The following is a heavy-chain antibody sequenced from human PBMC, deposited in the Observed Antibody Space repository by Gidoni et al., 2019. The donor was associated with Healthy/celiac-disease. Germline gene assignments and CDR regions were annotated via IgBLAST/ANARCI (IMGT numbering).Heavy chain of an antibody. CDR2: IIPIIGIV. D-gene: IGHD4-17*01. V-gene: IGHV1-69*02. J-gene: IGHJ6*02. CDR3: ARGEGDYGYYYGLDV. Sequence: QVQLVQSGAEVKKPGSSVKVSCKASAGTFSSYTISWVRQAPGQGLEWMGRIIPIIGIVNYAQKFQGRVTITADTSTNTAYLELSSLRSQDTAVYYCARGEGDYGYYYGLDVWGQGTTVTVSS. CDR1: AGTFSSYT.